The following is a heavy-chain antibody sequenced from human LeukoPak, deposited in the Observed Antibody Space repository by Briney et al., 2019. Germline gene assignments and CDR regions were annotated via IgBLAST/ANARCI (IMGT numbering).Heavy chain of an antibody. CDR2: ISGSGGST. J-gene: IGHJ4*02. CDR3: ATSWWLDRINYFDY. V-gene: IGHV3-23*01. D-gene: IGHD6-19*01. Sequence: GSLRLFCAASGFTLSSYAMSWVRQAPGEGLEWVSAISGSGGSTYYADSVKGRFTISRDNSKNTLYLQMNSLRAEDTAVYYCATSWWLDRINYFDYWGQGTLVTVSS. CDR1: GFTLSSYA.